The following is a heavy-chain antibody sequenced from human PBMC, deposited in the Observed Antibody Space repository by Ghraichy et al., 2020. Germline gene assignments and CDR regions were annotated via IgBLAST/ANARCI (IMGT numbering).Heavy chain of an antibody. Sequence: GESLNISCAASGFTFSNYWLHWVRRPAGKELAWVSRINVDGSSTTYADSVKGRFTISRDNAKNALYLQMNSLRAEDTAVYYCARAPPGDFWFDPWGQGTLVTVSS. J-gene: IGHJ5*02. CDR1: GFTFSNYW. D-gene: IGHD2/OR15-2a*01. V-gene: IGHV3-74*03. CDR3: ARAPPGDFWFDP. CDR2: INVDGSST.